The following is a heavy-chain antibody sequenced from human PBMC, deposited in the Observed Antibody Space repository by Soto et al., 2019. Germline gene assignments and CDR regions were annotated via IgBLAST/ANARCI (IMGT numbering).Heavy chain of an antibody. D-gene: IGHD3-22*01. CDR2: IFHSGST. CDR1: GYSISSDYS. CDR3: ARENYYDGSGYYYYFDY. J-gene: IGHJ4*01. V-gene: IGHV4-38-2*02. Sequence: PSETLSLTCAVSGYSISSDYSWGWIRQPPGKGLEWLGGIFHSGSTYYNPSLKSRVTISLDTSQNHFSLKLSSVTAADTAVYYCARENYYDGSGYYYYFDYWGHGTLVTVSS.